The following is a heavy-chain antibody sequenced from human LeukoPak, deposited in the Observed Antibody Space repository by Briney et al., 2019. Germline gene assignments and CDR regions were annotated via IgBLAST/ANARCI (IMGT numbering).Heavy chain of an antibody. CDR1: GFTFSSYS. CDR3: AREIVGVATAAFDY. V-gene: IGHV3-21*01. Sequence: GGSLRLSCAASGFTFSSYSMNWVRQAAGKGLEWVSSISRSSSYIYYADSVKGRFTISRDNAKNSLYLQMNSLRAEDTAVYYCAREIVGVATAAFDYWGQGTLVTVSS. CDR2: ISRSSSYI. D-gene: IGHD5-18*01. J-gene: IGHJ4*02.